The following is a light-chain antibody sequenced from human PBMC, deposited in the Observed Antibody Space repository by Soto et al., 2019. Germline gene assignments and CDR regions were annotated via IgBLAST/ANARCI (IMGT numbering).Light chain of an antibody. CDR2: DVS. Sequence: QSVLTQPTSVSGSPGQSITISCTGTSSDVGGYKNVSWYQQHPGKAPKLLIYDVSNRPSGVSNRFSGSKSGNTASLTISGLQADDEADYYCNSYTTSSTLDVVFGGGTKHTVL. V-gene: IGLV2-14*01. J-gene: IGLJ2*01. CDR1: SSDVGGYKN. CDR3: NSYTTSSTLDVV.